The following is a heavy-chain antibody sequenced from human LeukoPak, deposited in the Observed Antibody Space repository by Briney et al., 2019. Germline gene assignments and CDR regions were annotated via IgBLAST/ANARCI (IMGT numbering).Heavy chain of an antibody. CDR1: GFTFSSYG. CDR2: ISYDGSNK. Sequence: PGGSLRLSCAASGFTFSSYGMHWVRQAPGKGLEWVAVISYDGSNKYYADSVKGRFTISRDNSKNTLYLQMYSLRAEDTAVYYCASQYYDFWSGYPGVGFDYWGQGTLVTVSS. J-gene: IGHJ4*02. CDR3: ASQYYDFWSGYPGVGFDY. D-gene: IGHD3-3*01. V-gene: IGHV3-30*03.